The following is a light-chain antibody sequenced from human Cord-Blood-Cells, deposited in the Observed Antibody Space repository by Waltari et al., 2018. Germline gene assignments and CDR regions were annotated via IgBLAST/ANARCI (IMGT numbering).Light chain of an antibody. CDR2: DVS. V-gene: IGLV2-14*01. CDR1: SSDVGGYNY. CDR3: SSYTSSSTVV. J-gene: IGLJ2*01. Sequence: QSALTQPASVSGSPGQSLTISCTGTSSDVGGYNYVSWYQQHPGKAPKLMIYDVSNRPSGVSKRFSGSKSGNTASLTISWLQAEDEADYYCSSYTSSSTVVFGGGTKLTVL.